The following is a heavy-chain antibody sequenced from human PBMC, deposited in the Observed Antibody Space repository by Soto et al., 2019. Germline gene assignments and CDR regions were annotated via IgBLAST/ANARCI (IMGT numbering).Heavy chain of an antibody. Sequence: VQLVESGGGLVQPGGSLRLSCASSGFTFSSYWMHWVRQTPGKGLEWVSRIKGDGSTTNYAASVRGRFTLSRDNAKNILSLQMNSPIVDDPTVYYCARGLQGQFGLDVWGQGTTAIVSS. CDR1: GFTFSSYW. V-gene: IGHV3-74*01. D-gene: IGHD4-4*01. CDR3: ARGLQGQFGLDV. J-gene: IGHJ6*02. CDR2: IKGDGSTT.